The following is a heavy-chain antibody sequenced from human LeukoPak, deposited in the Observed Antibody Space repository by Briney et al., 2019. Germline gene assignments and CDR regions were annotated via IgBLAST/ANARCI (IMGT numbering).Heavy chain of an antibody. Sequence: PSETLSLTCTVSGGSISSSNYHWGWIRQPPGRGLEWIGTIYYSGTTYYNPSLKSRVTISVDTSKNQFSLKLSPMTAADTAVYYCARLTVGATAVDCWGQGTLVTVSS. J-gene: IGHJ4*02. CDR2: IYYSGTT. D-gene: IGHD1-26*01. CDR1: GGSISSSNYH. V-gene: IGHV4-39*01. CDR3: ARLTVGATAVDC.